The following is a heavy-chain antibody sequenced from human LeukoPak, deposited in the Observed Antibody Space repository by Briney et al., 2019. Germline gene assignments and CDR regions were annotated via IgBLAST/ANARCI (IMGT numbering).Heavy chain of an antibody. CDR1: GYTFTSYG. J-gene: IGHJ6*04. Sequence: GASVKVSCKASGYTFTSYGISWVRQAPGQGLEWMGWISAYNGNTNYAQKLQGRVTMTTDTSTSTAYMELRSLRSDDTAVYYCARDLDDFWSGFPMDVWGKGTTVTVSS. CDR3: ARDLDDFWSGFPMDV. D-gene: IGHD3-3*01. CDR2: ISAYNGNT. V-gene: IGHV1-18*01.